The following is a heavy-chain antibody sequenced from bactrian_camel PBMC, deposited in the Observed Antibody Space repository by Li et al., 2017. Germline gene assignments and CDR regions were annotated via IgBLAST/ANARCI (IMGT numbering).Heavy chain of an antibody. CDR3: AAASDSFCVGRVPPWPAERLTT. J-gene: IGHJ4*01. CDR1: GFTFRTTD. CDR2: ISGSSRT. V-gene: IGHV3S10*01. D-gene: IGHD2*01. Sequence: VQLVESGGGLVQPGGSLRLSCAASGFTFRTTDMSWVRQAPGKGLEWVSSISGSSRTYYSNSVKGRCTIARDNTKNTVYLQMNSLKLEDTGMYFCAAASDSFCVGRVPPWPAERLTTRGQGTQVTVS.